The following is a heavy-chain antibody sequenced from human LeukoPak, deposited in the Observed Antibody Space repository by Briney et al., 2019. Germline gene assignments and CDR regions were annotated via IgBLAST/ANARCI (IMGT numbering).Heavy chain of an antibody. D-gene: IGHD6-13*01. J-gene: IGHJ6*04. CDR1: GFTFSSYG. CDR2: IWYDGSNK. Sequence: GRSLRLSCAASGFTFSSYGMHWVRQAPGKGLEWVAVIWYDGSNKYYADSVKGRFTISRDNFKNTLYLQMNSLRAEDTAVYYCAMCIAAAGTRRDYYYYGMDVWGKGTTVTVSS. V-gene: IGHV3-33*01. CDR3: AMCIAAAGTRRDYYYYGMDV.